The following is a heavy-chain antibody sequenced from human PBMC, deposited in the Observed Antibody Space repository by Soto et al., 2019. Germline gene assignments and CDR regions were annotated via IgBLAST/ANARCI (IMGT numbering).Heavy chain of an antibody. CDR2: IWYDGSNK. V-gene: IGHV3-33*01. D-gene: IGHD6-13*01. J-gene: IGHJ4*02. Sequence: GGSLRLSCAASGFTFSSYGMHWVRQAPGKGLEWVAVIWYDGSNKYYADSVKGRFTISRDNSKNTLYLQMNSLRAEDTAVYYCARDYRTIAAANNFDYWGQGTLVTVSS. CDR1: GFTFSSYG. CDR3: ARDYRTIAAANNFDY.